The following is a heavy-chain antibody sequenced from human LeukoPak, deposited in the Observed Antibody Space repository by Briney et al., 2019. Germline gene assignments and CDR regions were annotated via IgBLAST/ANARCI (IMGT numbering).Heavy chain of an antibody. CDR3: ARSSSWYAFDY. J-gene: IGHJ4*02. CDR2: ISWNSGSI. CDR1: GFTFDDYA. V-gene: IGHV3-9*01. Sequence: GGSLRLSCAASGFTFDDYAMHWVRQAPGKGLEWVSGISWNSGSIGYADSVKGRFTISRDNAKNSLYLQMNSLRAEDTALYCCARSSSWYAFDYWGQGTLVTVSS. D-gene: IGHD6-13*01.